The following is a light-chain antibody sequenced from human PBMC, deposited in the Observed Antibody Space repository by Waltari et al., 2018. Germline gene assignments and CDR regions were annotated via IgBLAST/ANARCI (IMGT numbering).Light chain of an antibody. J-gene: IGKJ1*01. CDR1: QSIKSW. CDR2: DGT. V-gene: IGKV1-5*01. CDR3: QQSYNTPPVT. Sequence: DIQMTQSPSTLSASVGDRVTITCRASQSIKSWLAWYQQKPGKAPKLLIYDGTSLESGVPSRFSGSESGTEFTLTVRSLQPDDFGTYYCQQSYNTPPVTFGPGTKVDIK.